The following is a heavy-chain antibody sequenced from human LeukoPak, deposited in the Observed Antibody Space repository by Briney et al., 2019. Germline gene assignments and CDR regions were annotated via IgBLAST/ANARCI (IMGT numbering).Heavy chain of an antibody. V-gene: IGHV4-61*02. CDR3: AREGLNMVRGVIPKEAWGWFDP. CDR1: GDSVNSGAYY. Sequence: SETLSLTCTVSGDSVNSGAYYWSWLRQPAGKEPEWIGRIYPLETTNYNPSLKSRVAISVDTSKNQFSLRLSSVTAADPAVYYCAREGLNMVRGVIPKEAWGWFDPWGQGTLVTVSS. CDR2: IYPLETT. D-gene: IGHD3-10*01. J-gene: IGHJ5*02.